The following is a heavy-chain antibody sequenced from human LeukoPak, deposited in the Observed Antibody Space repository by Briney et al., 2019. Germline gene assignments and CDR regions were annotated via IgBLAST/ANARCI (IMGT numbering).Heavy chain of an antibody. V-gene: IGHV3-30*02. CDR1: GFNLNSYA. Sequence: GGSLRLSCAVSGFNLNSYAMHWVRQAPGKGLEWVAVIRHDEANSFYADSVQGRFTISRDTSKKLLYLQMNSLRVEDTALYYCAKEYTPSSPPGELDSWGQGTLVTVSS. D-gene: IGHD6-6*01. J-gene: IGHJ4*02. CDR2: IRHDEANS. CDR3: AKEYTPSSPPGELDS.